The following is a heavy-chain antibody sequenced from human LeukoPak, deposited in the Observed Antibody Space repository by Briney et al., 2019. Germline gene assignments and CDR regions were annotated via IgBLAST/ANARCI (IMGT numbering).Heavy chain of an antibody. Sequence: ASVKVSCKASGYTFINYGVSWVRQAPGQGLEWMGWITTYNGKTNYAQKFQGRVTMTTDTSTSTAYMELSSLRSDDTAVYYCARVYCSATTCQNPLSQYYYYMDVWGKGTTVTVSS. CDR3: ARVYCSATTCQNPLSQYYYYMDV. D-gene: IGHD2-15*01. CDR2: ITTYNGKT. CDR1: GYTFINYG. J-gene: IGHJ6*03. V-gene: IGHV1-18*01.